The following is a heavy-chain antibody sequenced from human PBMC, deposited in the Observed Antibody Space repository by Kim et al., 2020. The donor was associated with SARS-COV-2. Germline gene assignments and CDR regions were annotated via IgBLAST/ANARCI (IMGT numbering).Heavy chain of an antibody. Sequence: GGSLRLSCAASGFTFSSYGMHWVRQAPGKGLEWVAVISYDGSNKYYADSVKGRFTISRDNSKNTLYLQMNSLRAEDTAVYYCAKERYSGYDPFLDYYYYYGMDVWGQGTTVTVSS. CDR2: ISYDGSNK. D-gene: IGHD5-12*01. V-gene: IGHV3-30*18. CDR1: GFTFSSYG. J-gene: IGHJ6*02. CDR3: AKERYSGYDPFLDYYYYYGMDV.